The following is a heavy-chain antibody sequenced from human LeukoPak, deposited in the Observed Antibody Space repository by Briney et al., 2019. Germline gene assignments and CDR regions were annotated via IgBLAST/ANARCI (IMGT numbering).Heavy chain of an antibody. V-gene: IGHV3-23*01. D-gene: IGHD3-9*01. CDR2: ISGSGGST. CDR3: AKDLTGYYAPLDY. CDR1: GFTFSSYS. J-gene: IGHJ4*02. Sequence: GGSLRLSCAASGFTFSSYSMNWVRQAPGKGLEWVSAISGSGGSTYYADSVKGRFTISKDNSKNTLYLQMNSLRAEDTAVYYCAKDLTGYYAPLDYWGQGTLVTVSS.